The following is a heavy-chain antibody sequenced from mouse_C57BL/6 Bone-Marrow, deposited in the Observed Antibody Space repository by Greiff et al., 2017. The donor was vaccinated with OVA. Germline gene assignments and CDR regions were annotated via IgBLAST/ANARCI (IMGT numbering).Heavy chain of an antibody. CDR3: AQDSSGYPYYFDY. J-gene: IGHJ2*01. D-gene: IGHD3-2*02. V-gene: IGHV1-82*01. Sequence: QVQLKESGPELVKPGASVKISCKASGYAFSSSWMNWVKQRPGKGLEWIGRIYPGDGDTNYNGKFKGKATLTADKSSSTAYMQLSSLTSDDSTVDCSAQDSSGYPYYFDYWGQGTTLTVSS. CDR2: IYPGDGDT. CDR1: GYAFSSSW.